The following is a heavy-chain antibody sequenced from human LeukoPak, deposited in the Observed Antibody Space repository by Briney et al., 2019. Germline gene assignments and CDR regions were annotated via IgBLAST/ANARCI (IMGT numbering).Heavy chain of an antibody. V-gene: IGHV3-30*04. Sequence: GRSLRLSCAASGFTFCSYAMHWVRQAPGKGLEWVAVISYDGSNKYYADSVRGRFTISRDNSKNTLYLQMNSLRAEDTAVYYCARDYYGSGSYHFDYWGQGTLVTVSS. CDR1: GFTFCSYA. CDR2: ISYDGSNK. CDR3: ARDYYGSGSYHFDY. D-gene: IGHD3-10*01. J-gene: IGHJ4*02.